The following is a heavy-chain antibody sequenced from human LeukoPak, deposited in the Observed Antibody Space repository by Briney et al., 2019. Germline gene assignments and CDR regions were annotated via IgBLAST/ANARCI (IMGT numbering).Heavy chain of an antibody. Sequence: PSETLSLTCTVFGASISSYYWSWIRQPPGKGLEWIAYIYYSGTTNYNPSLKSRVTISVDTSKNQFSLKLTSVTAADTAVYYCARRYCGGGSCYPDYWGQGTLVTVSS. V-gene: IGHV4-59*08. CDR2: IYYSGTT. CDR3: ARRYCGGGSCYPDY. CDR1: GASISSYY. D-gene: IGHD2-15*01. J-gene: IGHJ4*02.